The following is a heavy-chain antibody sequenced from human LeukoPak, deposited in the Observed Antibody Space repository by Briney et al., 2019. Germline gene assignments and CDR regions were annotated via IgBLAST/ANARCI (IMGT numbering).Heavy chain of an antibody. CDR1: GGSISSSIYY. J-gene: IGHJ3*02. CDR3: ARHLSYGDPPDAFDI. CDR2: IYYSGST. Sequence: SETLSLTCTVSGGSISSSIYYWGWIRQPPGKGLEWIGSIYYSGSTYYNPSLKSRVTISVDTSKNQFSLKLSSVTAADTAVYYCARHLSYGDPPDAFDIWGQGTMVTVSS. D-gene: IGHD4-17*01. V-gene: IGHV4-39*01.